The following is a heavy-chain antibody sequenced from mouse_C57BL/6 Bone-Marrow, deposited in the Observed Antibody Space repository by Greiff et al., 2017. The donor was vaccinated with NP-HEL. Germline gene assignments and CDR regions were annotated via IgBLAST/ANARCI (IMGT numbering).Heavy chain of an antibody. V-gene: IGHV1-62-2*01. CDR3: ARHEGQAWFAY. D-gene: IGHD3-2*01. CDR2: FYPGSGSI. CDR1: GYTFTEYT. J-gene: IGHJ3*01. Sequence: VKLVESGAELVKPGASVKLSCKASGYTFTEYTIHWVKQRSGQGLEWIGWFYPGSGSIKYNEKFKDKATLTEDKSSSSVYIELSRLTSEDSSVYCCARHEGQAWFAYWGQGTLVTVSA.